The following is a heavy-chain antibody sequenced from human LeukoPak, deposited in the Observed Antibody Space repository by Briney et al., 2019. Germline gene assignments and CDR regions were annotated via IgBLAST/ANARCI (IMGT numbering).Heavy chain of an antibody. CDR1: GGSNSPYY. D-gene: IGHD3-22*01. J-gene: IGHJ4*02. Sequence: SETLSLTCTVSGGSNSPYYWSWIRQPAGKGLEWIGRITSGSTNYNPSLTSRVTMSVDTSKNQFSLKLSSVTAADTAVYYCARAPFDSSGYYYAYFDYWGQGTLVTVSS. CDR3: ARAPFDSSGYYYAYFDY. CDR2: ITSGST. V-gene: IGHV4-4*07.